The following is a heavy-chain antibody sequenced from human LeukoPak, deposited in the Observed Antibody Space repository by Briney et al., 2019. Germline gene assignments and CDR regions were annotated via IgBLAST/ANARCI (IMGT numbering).Heavy chain of an antibody. CDR3: ATTPRALGDYGDYDYFDY. CDR1: GFTFSSYA. J-gene: IGHJ4*02. V-gene: IGHV3-23*01. D-gene: IGHD4-17*01. CDR2: ISGSGGST. Sequence: PGGSLRLSCAASGFTFSSYAMSWVRQAPGKGLEWGSAISGSGGSTYYADSVKGRFTISRANSKNTLYLQMNSLRAEDTAVYYCATTPRALGDYGDYDYFDYWGQGTLVTVSS.